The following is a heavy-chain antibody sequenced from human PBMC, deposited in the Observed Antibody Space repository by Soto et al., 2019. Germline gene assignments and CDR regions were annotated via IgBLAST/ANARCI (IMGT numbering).Heavy chain of an antibody. CDR1: GFRFSYYD. D-gene: IGHD2-2*03. V-gene: IGHV3-13*01. CDR2: IGTTDDT. J-gene: IGHJ6*02. Sequence: GGSLRLSCAASGFRFSYYDMHLVRQSKGKGLEWVASIGTTDDTYYADSVKGRFIISRENDKNSLYLQMDSLRGGDTAVYFCARNGYSEGMDVWGQGTTVTVSS. CDR3: ARNGYSEGMDV.